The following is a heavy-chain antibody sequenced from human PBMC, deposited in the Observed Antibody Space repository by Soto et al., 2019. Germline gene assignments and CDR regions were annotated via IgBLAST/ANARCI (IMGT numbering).Heavy chain of an antibody. CDR2: IDWDDDK. J-gene: IGHJ5*02. Sequence: SGPTLVNPTQTLTLTCTFSGFSLSTSGMCVSWIRQPPGEALEWLALIDWDDDKYYSTSLQTRLTISKGTSKNQVVLTMTNMDPVDTGTYYCARISSCHGLNWFDPWGQGTLVTSPQ. D-gene: IGHD2-2*01. CDR1: GFSLSTSGMC. V-gene: IGHV2-70*01. CDR3: ARISSCHGLNWFDP.